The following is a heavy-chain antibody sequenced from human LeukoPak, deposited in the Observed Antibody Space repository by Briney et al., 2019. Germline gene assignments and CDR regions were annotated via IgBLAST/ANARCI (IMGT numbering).Heavy chain of an antibody. V-gene: IGHV4-34*01. D-gene: IGHD6-13*01. CDR2: INHSGST. CDR3: ARVAYSSSWYYFDY. CDR1: GGSFSGYY. J-gene: IGHJ4*02. Sequence: SETLSLTCAVYGGSFSGYYWSRIRQPPGKGLEWIGEINHSGSTNYNPSLKSRVTFSVDTSKNQFSLKLSSVTAADTAVYYCARVAYSSSWYYFDYWGQGTLVTVSS.